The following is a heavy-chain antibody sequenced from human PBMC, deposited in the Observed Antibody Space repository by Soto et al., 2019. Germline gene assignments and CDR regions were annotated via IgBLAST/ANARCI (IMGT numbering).Heavy chain of an antibody. J-gene: IGHJ6*03. CDR1: GGSISSSSYY. Sequence: SETLSLTCTVSGGSISSSSYYWGWIRQPPGKGLEWIGSIYYSGSTYYNPSLKSRVTISVDTSKNQFSLKLSSVTAADTAVYYCARRSSSSPADYYYYYYMDVWGKGTTVTVSS. CDR2: IYYSGST. D-gene: IGHD6-6*01. V-gene: IGHV4-39*01. CDR3: ARRSSSSPADYYYYYYMDV.